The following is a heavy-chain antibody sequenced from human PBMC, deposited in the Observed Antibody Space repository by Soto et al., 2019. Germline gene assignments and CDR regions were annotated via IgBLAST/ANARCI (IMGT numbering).Heavy chain of an antibody. D-gene: IGHD3-9*01. CDR3: ARHPYILINGRFDP. CDR2: IYYSGST. V-gene: IGHV4-39*01. Sequence: SETLSLTCTVSGGSISSSSYYWGWIRQPPGKGLEWIGSIYYSGSTYYNPSLKSRVTISVDTSKNQFSLKLSSVTAADTSVYYCARHPYILINGRFDPWGQGTLVTVSS. J-gene: IGHJ5*02. CDR1: GGSISSSSYY.